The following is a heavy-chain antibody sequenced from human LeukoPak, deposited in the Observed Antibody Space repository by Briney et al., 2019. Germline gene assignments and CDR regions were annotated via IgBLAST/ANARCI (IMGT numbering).Heavy chain of an antibody. CDR2: IYYSGST. D-gene: IGHD3-3*01. J-gene: IGHJ4*02. CDR1: GGSISSSSYY. V-gene: IGHV4-39*01. CDR3: AINPPLGYDFWSGYYGFDY. Sequence: PSETLSLTCTVSGGSISSSSYYWGWIRQPPGKGLEWIGSIYYSGSTYYNPSLKSRVTISVDTSKNQFSLKLSSVTAADTAVYYCAINPPLGYDFWSGYYGFDYWGQGTLVTVSS.